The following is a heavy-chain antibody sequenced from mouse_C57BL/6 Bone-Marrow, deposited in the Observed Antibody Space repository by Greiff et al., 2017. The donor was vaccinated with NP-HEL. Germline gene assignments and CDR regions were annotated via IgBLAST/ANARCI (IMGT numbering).Heavy chain of an antibody. CDR2: IDPSDSYT. Sequence: QVQLQQPGAELVKPGASVKLSCKASGYTFTSYWMQWVKQRPGQGLEWIGEIDPSDSYTNYNQKFKGKATLTVDTSSSTAYMQLSSLTSEDSAVYYCARSPFYYGSSYEGDWYFDVWGTGTTVTVSS. D-gene: IGHD1-1*01. V-gene: IGHV1-50*01. J-gene: IGHJ1*03. CDR1: GYTFTSYW. CDR3: ARSPFYYGSSYEGDWYFDV.